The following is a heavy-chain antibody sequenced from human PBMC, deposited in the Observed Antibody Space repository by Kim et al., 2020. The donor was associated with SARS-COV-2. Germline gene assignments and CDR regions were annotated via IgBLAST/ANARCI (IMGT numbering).Heavy chain of an antibody. J-gene: IGHJ6*02. CDR2: IIPIFGTA. Sequence: SVKVSCKASGGTFSSYAISWVRQAPGQGLEWMGGIIPIFGTANYAQKFQGRVTITADESTSTAYMELSSLRSEDTAVYYCARDGYSSGWYKLPYYYYYYGMDVWGQGTTVTVSS. D-gene: IGHD6-19*01. CDR3: ARDGYSSGWYKLPYYYYYYGMDV. CDR1: GGTFSSYA. V-gene: IGHV1-69*13.